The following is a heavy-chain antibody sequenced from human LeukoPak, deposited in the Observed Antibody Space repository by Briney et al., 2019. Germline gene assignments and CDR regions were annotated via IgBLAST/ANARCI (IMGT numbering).Heavy chain of an antibody. Sequence: PGGSLRLSCAASGFTFSSYWMQWVRQAPGKGLVWVSRIDGDGSSTNYADSVKGRFTISRDNSKNTLYLQMNSLRVEDTAVYYCAKDYPGTDALDVWGQGTTVTVSS. V-gene: IGHV3-74*01. CDR1: GFTFSSYW. CDR3: AKDYPGTDALDV. J-gene: IGHJ6*02. CDR2: IDGDGSST.